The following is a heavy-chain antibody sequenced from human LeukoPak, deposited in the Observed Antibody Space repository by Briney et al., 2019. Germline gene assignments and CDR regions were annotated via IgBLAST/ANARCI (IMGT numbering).Heavy chain of an antibody. D-gene: IGHD6-19*01. CDR1: GFTFSSYG. V-gene: IGHV3-23*01. CDR2: ISGSGGST. Sequence: GGSLRLSCAASGFTFSSYGMSWVRQAPGKGLEGVSAISGSGGSTYYADSVKGRFTISSDNSKNTLYLQMNSQRAGDTAVYYCAKGGQWLVRIWGQGTLVTVSS. CDR3: AKGGQWLVRI. J-gene: IGHJ4*02.